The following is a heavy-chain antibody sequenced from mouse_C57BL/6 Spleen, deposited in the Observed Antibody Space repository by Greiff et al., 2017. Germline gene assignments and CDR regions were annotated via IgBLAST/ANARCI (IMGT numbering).Heavy chain of an antibody. Sequence: QVQLKESGPGLVQPSQSLSITCTVSGFSLTSYGVHWVRQSPGKGLAWLGVIWGGGSTDYNAAFISRLSISKDNSKSQVFFKMNSLQADDTAIYYCARCYYGSSSFAYWGQGTLVTVSA. D-gene: IGHD1-1*01. J-gene: IGHJ3*01. CDR2: IWGGGST. CDR3: ARCYYGSSSFAY. CDR1: GFSLTSYG. V-gene: IGHV2-2*01.